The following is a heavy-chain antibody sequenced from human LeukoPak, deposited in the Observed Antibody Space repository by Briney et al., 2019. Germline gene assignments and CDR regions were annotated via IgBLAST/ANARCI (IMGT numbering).Heavy chain of an antibody. CDR1: GYTFTSYG. D-gene: IGHD2-2*01. J-gene: IGHJ4*02. CDR3: AREPGVVPAAMVDY. CDR2: ISAYNGNT. V-gene: IGHV1-18*01. Sequence: ASVKVSCKASGYTFTSYGISWVRQAPGQGLEWMGWISAYNGNTNYAQKLQGRVTMTTDTSTSTAYMELRSLRSDDTAVYYCAREPGVVPAAMVDYWGQGTLVTVSS.